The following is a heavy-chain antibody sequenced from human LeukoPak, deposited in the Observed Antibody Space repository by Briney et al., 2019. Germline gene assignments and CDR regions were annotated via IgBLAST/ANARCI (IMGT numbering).Heavy chain of an antibody. CDR2: ISSSGGST. Sequence: PGGSLRLSCAASGFTFSSYAMSWVRQAPGKGLEWVSAISSSGGSTYYADSVKGRFTISRDNSKNTLYLQMNSLRAEDTAVYYCALGGDYVPFGYWGQGTLVTVSS. CDR3: ALGGDYVPFGY. V-gene: IGHV3-23*01. CDR1: GFTFSSYA. D-gene: IGHD4-17*01. J-gene: IGHJ4*02.